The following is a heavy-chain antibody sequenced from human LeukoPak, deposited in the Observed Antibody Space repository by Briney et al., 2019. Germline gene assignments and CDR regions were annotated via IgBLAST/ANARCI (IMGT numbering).Heavy chain of an antibody. CDR2: INPNSGGT. V-gene: IGHV1-2*02. Sequence: ASVKVSCKASGYTFTGYYMHWVRQAPGQGLEWMGWINPNSGGTNYAQKFQGRVTMTRDTSISTAYMELSRLRSDDTAVYYCARDITVTHLYYYGMDVWGQGTTVTVPS. D-gene: IGHD4-17*01. J-gene: IGHJ6*02. CDR1: GYTFTGYY. CDR3: ARDITVTHLYYYGMDV.